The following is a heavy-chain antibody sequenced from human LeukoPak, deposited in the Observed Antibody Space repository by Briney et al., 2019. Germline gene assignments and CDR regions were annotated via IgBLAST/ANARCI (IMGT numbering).Heavy chain of an antibody. J-gene: IGHJ3*02. CDR2: ISSSSNYI. V-gene: IGHV3-21*01. Sequence: GGSLRLSFAASGFTFSIYSMKWVRQAPGKGLEWVSSISSSSNYIYYADSVKGRFTISRDNAKNSLYLQMHSLRAEDTSVYYCARAGVNYDSSGYFPDDAFDIWGQGTMVTVSS. CDR1: GFTFSIYS. D-gene: IGHD3-22*01. CDR3: ARAGVNYDSSGYFPDDAFDI.